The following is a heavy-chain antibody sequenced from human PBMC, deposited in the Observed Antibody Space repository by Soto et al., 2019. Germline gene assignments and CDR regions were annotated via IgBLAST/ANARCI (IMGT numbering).Heavy chain of an antibody. CDR1: GFTFSNYW. CDR2: IRQDGSEE. D-gene: IGHD6-25*01. Sequence: GGSLRLSCTASGFTFSNYWMSWVRQAPGKGLEWVANIRQDGSEEYYADSVKGRFTISRDNAKNSLYLQMNSLRAEDTAVYYCAREDPGSRPPDQRGFSGFDPWGQGTLVTVSS. CDR3: AREDPGSRPPDQRGFSGFDP. V-gene: IGHV3-7*01. J-gene: IGHJ5*02.